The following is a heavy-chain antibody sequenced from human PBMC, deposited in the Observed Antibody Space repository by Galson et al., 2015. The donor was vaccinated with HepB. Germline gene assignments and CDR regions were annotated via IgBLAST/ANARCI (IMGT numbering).Heavy chain of an antibody. V-gene: IGHV1-69*02. CDR2: IIPILGIA. CDR1: GGTFSSYT. D-gene: IGHD1-1*01. J-gene: IGHJ5*02. CDR3: ARGVSLERRLGWFDP. Sequence: SVKVSCKASGGTFSSYTISWVRQAPGQGLEWMGRIIPILGIANYAQKFQGRVTITADKSTSTAYMELSSLRSEDTAVYYCARGVSLERRLGWFDPWGQGTLVTVSS.